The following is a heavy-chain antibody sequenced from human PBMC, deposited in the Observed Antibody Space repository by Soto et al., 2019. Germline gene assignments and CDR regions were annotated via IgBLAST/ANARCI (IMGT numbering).Heavy chain of an antibody. CDR1: GYTFTSYA. Sequence: ASVKVSCKASGYTFTSYAMHWVRQAPGQRLEWMGWIDAGNGNTKYSQKFQGRVTITRDTSASTAYMELSSLRSEDTAVYYCARGITLPTPLDYWGQGTLVTVSS. CDR3: ARGITLPTPLDY. D-gene: IGHD1-20*01. J-gene: IGHJ4*02. V-gene: IGHV1-3*01. CDR2: IDAGNGNT.